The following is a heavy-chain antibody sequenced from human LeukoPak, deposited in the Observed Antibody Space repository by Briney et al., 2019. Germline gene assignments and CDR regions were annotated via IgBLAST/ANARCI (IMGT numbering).Heavy chain of an antibody. J-gene: IGHJ5*02. CDR3: ARFYRGLGWFDP. CDR2: INHSGNT. CDR1: GGSFSDYY. V-gene: IGHV4-34*01. Sequence: PSETLSLTCAVYGGSFSDYYWNWIRQPPGKGLEWIGEINHSGNTNYNPSLKSRVTMSVDTFNNHFSLSLSSVTAADTAMYYCARFYRGLGWFDPWGQGTLVTVSS. D-gene: IGHD3-10*01.